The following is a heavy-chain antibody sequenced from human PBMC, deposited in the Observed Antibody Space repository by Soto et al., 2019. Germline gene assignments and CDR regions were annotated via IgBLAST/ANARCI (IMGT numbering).Heavy chain of an antibody. CDR3: ARDRLRSRWYWGSKNPTDENDAFDI. J-gene: IGHJ3*02. V-gene: IGHV1-3*01. CDR2: IKAGNGNT. Sequence: GSVKVSCKASGYTFTSYSMHWVRQAPGQRLEWMGWIKAGNGNTKYSQKFQGRVTITRDTSASTAYMELSTLRSEDKAAYYCARDRLRSRWYWGSKNPTDENDAFDIWGQGKMVTVSS. D-gene: IGHD6-13*01. CDR1: GYTFTSYS.